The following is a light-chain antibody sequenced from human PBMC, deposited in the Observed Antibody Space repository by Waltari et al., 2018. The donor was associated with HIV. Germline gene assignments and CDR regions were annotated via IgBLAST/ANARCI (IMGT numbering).Light chain of an antibody. Sequence: EIVLTQSPGTLSLSPGERAALSCRASQSVSSSYLAWNQQKPGLAPRLLNYRASSRATGIPDRFSGSGSGTDFTLTISRLEPEDFATYYCQQYGSSPYTFGQGTKVEIK. V-gene: IGKV3-20*01. CDR3: QQYGSSPYT. J-gene: IGKJ2*01. CDR1: QSVSSSY. CDR2: RAS.